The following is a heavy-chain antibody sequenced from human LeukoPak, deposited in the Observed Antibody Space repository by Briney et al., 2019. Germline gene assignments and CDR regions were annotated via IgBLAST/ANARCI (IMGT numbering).Heavy chain of an antibody. CDR3: ARSVIVVVPAAPTGGFGAFDI. CDR2: IIPAFDTT. Sequence: ASVKVSCKTLGGTFSDYAIAWVRQAPGQGLEWMGGIIPAFDTTTYAQRFQGRVAIIADESTSTAYMELSSLTSEDTAVYYCARSVIVVVPAAPTGGFGAFDIWGQGTMVTVSS. V-gene: IGHV1-69*13. D-gene: IGHD2-2*01. J-gene: IGHJ3*02. CDR1: GGTFSDYA.